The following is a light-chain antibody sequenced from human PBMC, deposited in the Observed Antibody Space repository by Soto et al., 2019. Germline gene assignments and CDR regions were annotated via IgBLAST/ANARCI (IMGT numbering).Light chain of an antibody. CDR3: AAWDDTLHAL. CDR2: NNN. Sequence: QAVVTQPPSASGTPGQRVTISCSGSSSNVGGNTVNWYQQLPGTAPKLLIYNNNQRPSGVPDRFSGSKSGTSASLAISGLQSEDEADYYCAAWDDTLHALFGGGTKLNVL. CDR1: SSNVGGNT. J-gene: IGLJ3*02. V-gene: IGLV1-44*01.